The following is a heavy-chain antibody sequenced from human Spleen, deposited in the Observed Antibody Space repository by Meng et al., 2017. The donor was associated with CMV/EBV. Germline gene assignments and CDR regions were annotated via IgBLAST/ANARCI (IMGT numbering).Heavy chain of an antibody. CDR2: ISHSGST. D-gene: IGHD3-3*01. J-gene: IGHJ3*02. V-gene: IGHV4-59*01. CDR1: GDSISSFY. CDR3: ARTKYYDFWGGYYPLLDASDI. Sequence: SETLSLTCTVSGDSISSFYWTWIRQPPGKGLEWLGYISHSGSTNYNPSLKSRVTISVDTAKNQLSLKLTSATAADTDMYYCARTKYYDFWGGYYPLLDASDIWGQGTMVTVS.